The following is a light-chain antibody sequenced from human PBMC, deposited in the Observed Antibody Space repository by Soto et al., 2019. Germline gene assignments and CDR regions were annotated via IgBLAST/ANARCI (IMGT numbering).Light chain of an antibody. J-gene: IGLJ1*01. V-gene: IGLV2-8*01. Sequence: QSALTQPPSASGSPGHSVTISCTGTSSDVGGYNYVSWYQQHPGKAPKLIIYEVSQRPSGVPERFSCSKSGNTASLTVSGLRAEDEADYSCASSEDTSSAFDAFGTGTKFPVL. CDR3: ASSEDTSSAFDA. CDR1: SSDVGGYNY. CDR2: EVS.